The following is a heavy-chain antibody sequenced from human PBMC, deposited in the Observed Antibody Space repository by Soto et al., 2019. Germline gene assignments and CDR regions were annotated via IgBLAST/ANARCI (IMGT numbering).Heavy chain of an antibody. D-gene: IGHD2-15*01. CDR2: ITSKKYGGTP. V-gene: IGHV3-49*03. CDR3: SRLPPERYGAHHYLLSV. CDR1: GFAFGDFA. J-gene: IGHJ6*02. Sequence: GGSLRLSCVTSGFAFGDFAMTWFRQAPGKGLEWVGFITSKKYGGTPQYAASVKGRFSISRDDSKSIAYLQMNNLKTDDTAVYYFSRLPPERYGAHHYLLSVSAQRTTVPVSS.